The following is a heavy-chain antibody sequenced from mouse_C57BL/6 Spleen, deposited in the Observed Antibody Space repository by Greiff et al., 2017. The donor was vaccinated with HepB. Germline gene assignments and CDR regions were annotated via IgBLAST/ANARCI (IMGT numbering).Heavy chain of an antibody. D-gene: IGHD2-4*01. CDR3: TRKGSYYDYDGGRAMDY. CDR2: IDPETGGT. J-gene: IGHJ4*01. CDR1: GYTFTDYE. Sequence: QVQLQQSGAELVRPGASVTLSCKASGYTFTDYEMHWVKQTPVHGLEWIGAIDPETGGTAYNQKFKGKAILTADKSSSTAYMELRSLTSEDSAVYYCTRKGSYYDYDGGRAMDYWGQGTSVTVSS. V-gene: IGHV1-15*01.